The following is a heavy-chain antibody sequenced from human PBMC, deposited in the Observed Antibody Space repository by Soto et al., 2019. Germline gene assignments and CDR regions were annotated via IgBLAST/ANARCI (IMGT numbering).Heavy chain of an antibody. J-gene: IGHJ6*02. CDR3: ARDFYYYDFRAGHYYYGMDV. CDR2: IIPIFGTA. D-gene: IGHD3-22*01. V-gene: IGHV1-69*13. Sequence: GASVKVSCKASGGTFSSYAISWVRQAPGQGLEWMGGIIPIFGTANYAQKFQGRVTITADESTSTAYMELSSLRSEDTAVYYCARDFYYYDFRAGHYYYGMDVWGQGTTVTVSS. CDR1: GGTFSSYA.